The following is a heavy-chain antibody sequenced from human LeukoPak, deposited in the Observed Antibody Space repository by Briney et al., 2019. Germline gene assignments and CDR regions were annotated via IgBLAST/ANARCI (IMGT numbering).Heavy chain of an antibody. CDR2: MYYSGNT. CDR3: ARIGYSSGWSDY. J-gene: IGHJ4*02. Sequence: KSSETLSLTCTVSGGSISSSSYSWGWIRQPPGKGLEWIGSMYYSGNTYYNPSLKSRVTISIDTSKNQFSLKLGSMTAADTAVYYCARIGYSSGWSDYWGQGTLVTVSS. CDR1: GGSISSSSYS. D-gene: IGHD6-19*01. V-gene: IGHV4-39*07.